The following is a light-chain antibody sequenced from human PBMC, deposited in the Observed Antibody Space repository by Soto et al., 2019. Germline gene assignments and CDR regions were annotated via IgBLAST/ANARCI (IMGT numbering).Light chain of an antibody. J-gene: IGKJ5*01. V-gene: IGKV3-11*01. CDR2: DAS. Sequence: EIVLTQSPATLSLSPGERATLSCRASQSISIYLAWYQQKPGQAPRLLIYDASNRATGIPARFSGSGSGTDFTLTISSLEPEDFAVYYCQHYNNWPPITFGQGTRLEIK. CDR3: QHYNNWPPIT. CDR1: QSISIY.